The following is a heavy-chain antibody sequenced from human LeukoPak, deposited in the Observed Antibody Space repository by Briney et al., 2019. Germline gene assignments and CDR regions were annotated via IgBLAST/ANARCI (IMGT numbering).Heavy chain of an antibody. CDR2: INPHSGGT. CDR1: GYTFSNYY. V-gene: IGHV1-2*02. CDR3: ARVSSTGYPYYFDY. Sequence: ASVKVSCKASGYTFSNYYIHWVRQGPGQGLEWMGWINPHSGGTNYAQKFLGRVTMTRDTSISTAYMELNRLRSDDTAAYYCARVSSTGYPYYFDYWGQGTLVTVSS. J-gene: IGHJ4*02. D-gene: IGHD3-9*01.